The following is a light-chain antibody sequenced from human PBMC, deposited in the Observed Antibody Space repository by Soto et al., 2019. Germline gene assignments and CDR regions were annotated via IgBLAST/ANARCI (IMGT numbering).Light chain of an antibody. J-gene: IGKJ2*01. CDR3: QQYGNSPYT. Sequence: EIVLTQSPGTLSLSPGERATLSCRASQSVSSSYLAWYQQKPGQAPRLLIYGASSRATGIPDRFSGSGSGTDFTLTISSLEPEDCAVYYCQQYGNSPYTFGQGTKLEI. CDR2: GAS. V-gene: IGKV3-20*01. CDR1: QSVSSSY.